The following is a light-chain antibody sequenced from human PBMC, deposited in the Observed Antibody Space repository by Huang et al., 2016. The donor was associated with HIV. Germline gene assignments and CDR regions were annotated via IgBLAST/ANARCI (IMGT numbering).Light chain of an antibody. CDR2: KAS. J-gene: IGKJ1*01. CDR3: QQYNSYRT. Sequence: DIQMTQSPSTLSASVGDRVTIPCRARKSISNDLAWYQQKPGKAPKLLIYKASTLESGVPSRFSGSGSGTEFTLTISSLQPDDFATYYCQQYNSYRTFGQGTKVEIK. CDR1: KSISND. V-gene: IGKV1-5*03.